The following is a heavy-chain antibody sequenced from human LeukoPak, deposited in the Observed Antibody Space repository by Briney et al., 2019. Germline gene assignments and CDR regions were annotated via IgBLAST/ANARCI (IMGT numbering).Heavy chain of an antibody. J-gene: IGHJ4*02. D-gene: IGHD6-19*01. CDR3: ARDLAVAGTPLGY. CDR2: VNPNSGVT. Sequence: GASVKVCCKASGYTFTGYYLHWVRQAPGQGLQWMGWVNPNSGVTNYAQKFQGRVTMTRDTSISTGYMELRRLRYDDTAVYYCARDLAVAGTPLGYWGQGTLVTVSS. V-gene: IGHV1-2*02. CDR1: GYTFTGYY.